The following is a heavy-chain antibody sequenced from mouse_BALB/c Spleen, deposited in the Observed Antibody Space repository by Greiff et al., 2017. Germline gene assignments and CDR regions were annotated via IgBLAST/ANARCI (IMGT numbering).Heavy chain of an antibody. CDR1: GFSLTSYG. CDR3: ARSLRRGYAMDY. Sequence: VKLQQSGPGLVQPSQSLSITCTVSGFSLTSYGVHWVRQSPGKGLEWLGVIWSGGSTDYNAAFISRLSISKDNSKSQVFFKMNSLQANDTAIYYCARSLRRGYAMDYWGQGTSVTVSS. J-gene: IGHJ4*01. D-gene: IGHD2-12*01. CDR2: IWSGGST. V-gene: IGHV2-2*02.